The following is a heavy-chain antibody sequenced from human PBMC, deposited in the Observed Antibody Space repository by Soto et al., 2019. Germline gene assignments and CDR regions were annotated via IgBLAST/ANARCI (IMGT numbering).Heavy chain of an antibody. Sequence: QVQLVQSGAEVKKPGASVKVSCKASGYTFTSYGISWVRQAPGQGLEWMGWISAYNGNTNYAQKLQGRVTMTTDTSTSTAYMELRSLRSDDTAVYYCARRGSGYDILTGYSYHDAFDIWGQGTMVTVSS. V-gene: IGHV1-18*01. CDR1: GYTFTSYG. CDR2: ISAYNGNT. J-gene: IGHJ3*02. D-gene: IGHD3-9*01. CDR3: ARRGSGYDILTGYSYHDAFDI.